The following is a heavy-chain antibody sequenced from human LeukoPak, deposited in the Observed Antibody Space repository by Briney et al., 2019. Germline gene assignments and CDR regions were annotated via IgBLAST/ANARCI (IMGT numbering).Heavy chain of an antibody. D-gene: IGHD3-22*01. CDR1: GFTFSSYG. CDR3: GIRDTSDYYVF. CDR2: TGSNGVT. Sequence: GRSLRLSCAASGFTFSSYGMHWVRRAPGKGLEWVSATGSNGVTYYADSVKGRFTISRDNSKNALYLQMNGLRADDTAVYYCGIRDTSDYYVFWGQGTLVTVSS. J-gene: IGHJ4*02. V-gene: IGHV3-23*01.